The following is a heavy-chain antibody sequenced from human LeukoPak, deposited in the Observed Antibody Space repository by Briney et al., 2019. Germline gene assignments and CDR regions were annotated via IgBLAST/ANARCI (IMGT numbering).Heavy chain of an antibody. CDR2: ISAYNGNT. D-gene: IGHD1-26*01. V-gene: IGHV1-18*01. CDR3: ARESGSYPTTYYFDY. Sequence: ASVKVSCKASSYTFINYAISWVRQAPGQGLEWMGWISAYNGNTNYAQKLQGRVTVTTDTSTSTAYMELSSLRSEDTAVYYCARESGSYPTTYYFDYWGQGTLVTVSS. CDR1: SYTFINYA. J-gene: IGHJ4*02.